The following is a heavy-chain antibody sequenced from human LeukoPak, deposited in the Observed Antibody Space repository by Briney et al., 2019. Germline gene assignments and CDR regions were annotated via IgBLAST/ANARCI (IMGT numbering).Heavy chain of an antibody. J-gene: IGHJ3*02. V-gene: IGHV1-69*04. Sequence: AAKDSCMAPRDSFTSYTVCWVCARPGGGVESVGRILHILVIANYPQKFQGRVTITADKAKSTANMELSSLRSEDTAVYYCAREFKGYYDFWSGLDAFDIWGQGKMVTVSS. CDR3: AREFKGYYDFWSGLDAFDI. CDR2: ILHILVIA. D-gene: IGHD3-3*01. CDR1: RDSFTSYT.